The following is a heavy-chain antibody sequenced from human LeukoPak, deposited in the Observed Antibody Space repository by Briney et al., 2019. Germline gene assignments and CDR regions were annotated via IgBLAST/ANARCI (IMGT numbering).Heavy chain of an antibody. Sequence: GGSLRLSCAASGFTFSSYAMSWVCQAPGKGLEWVSTISNSDGGTYYADSVKGRFTISRDNSKNMLFLQVNSLRAEDTAVYYCARGEGYCSSTSCNNWFDPWGQGTLVTVSS. V-gene: IGHV3-23*01. CDR2: ISNSDGGT. J-gene: IGHJ5*02. CDR1: GFTFSSYA. CDR3: ARGEGYCSSTSCNNWFDP. D-gene: IGHD2-2*01.